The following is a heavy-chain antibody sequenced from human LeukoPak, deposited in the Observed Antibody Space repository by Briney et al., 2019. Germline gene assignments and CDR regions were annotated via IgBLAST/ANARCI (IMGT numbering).Heavy chain of an antibody. CDR1: GGTFSSYA. D-gene: IGHD2-2*01. V-gene: IGHV1-69*05. CDR3: ASFGYCSSTSCHSQGHYYYYMDV. CDR2: IIPIFGTT. J-gene: IGHJ6*03. Sequence: GASVKVSCKASGGTFSSYAISWVRQAPGQGLEWMGGIIPIFGTTNYVQKFQGRVTITTDESTSTAYMELSSLRSEDTAVYYCASFGYCSSTSCHSQGHYYYYMDVWGKGTTVTVSS.